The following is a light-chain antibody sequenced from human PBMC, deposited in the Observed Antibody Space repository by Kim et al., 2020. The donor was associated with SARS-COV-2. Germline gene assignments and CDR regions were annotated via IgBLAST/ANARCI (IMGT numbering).Light chain of an antibody. J-gene: IGKJ2*01. V-gene: IGKV2-28*01. CDR2: LGS. CDR3: MQALETPYT. CDR1: QRLLHSSGYNH. Sequence: EPASIACRSSQRLLHSSGYNHLDWYLQKPGQSPQFLIYLGSVRASGVPDRFSGSGSGTDFSLTISRVEAEDVGVYYCMQALETPYTFGQGTKLEI.